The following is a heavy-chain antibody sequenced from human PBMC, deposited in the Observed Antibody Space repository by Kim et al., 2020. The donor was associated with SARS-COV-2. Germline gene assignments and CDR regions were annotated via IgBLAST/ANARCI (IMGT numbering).Heavy chain of an antibody. J-gene: IGHJ5*02. CDR1: GFTFSNYY. Sequence: GGSLRLSCAASGFTFSNYYMTWIRQAPGKGLEWVAYITSDGSSTNYADSVNGRFTISRDSSKKSVSLQMNSLTAEDTAVYYCVREPRTWGQGHLDTDSS. CDR2: ITSDGSST. V-gene: IGHV3-11*01. CDR3: VREPRT.